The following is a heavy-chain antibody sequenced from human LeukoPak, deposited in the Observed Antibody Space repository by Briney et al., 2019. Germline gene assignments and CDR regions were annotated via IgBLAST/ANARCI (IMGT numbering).Heavy chain of an antibody. CDR3: AKEGGAAAVAGLFDY. D-gene: IGHD6-19*01. CDR2: ISGSGGST. J-gene: IGHJ4*02. CDR1: GFTFSSYA. Sequence: GGSLRFSYAASGFTFSSYAMSWVRQAPGKGLEWVSAISGSGGSTYYADSVKGRFTISRDNSKNTVYLQVNSLRAKDTAVYYCAKEGGAAAVAGLFDYWGQGTLVTVSS. V-gene: IGHV3-23*01.